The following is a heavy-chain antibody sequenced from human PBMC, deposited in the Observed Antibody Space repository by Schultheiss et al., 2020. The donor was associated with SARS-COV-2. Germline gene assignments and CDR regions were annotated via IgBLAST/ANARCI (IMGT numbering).Heavy chain of an antibody. J-gene: IGHJ6*03. V-gene: IGHV4-59*01. CDR3: ARGSGNYDFWSGYSTYYYYYYMDV. CDR2: IYYSGST. D-gene: IGHD3-3*01. Sequence: SQTLSLTCAVYGGSISSYYWSWIRQPPGKGLEWIGYIYYSGSTNYNPSLKSRVTISVDTSKNQFSLKLSSVTAADTAVYYCARGSGNYDFWSGYSTYYYYYYMDVWGKGTTVTVSS. CDR1: GGSISSYY.